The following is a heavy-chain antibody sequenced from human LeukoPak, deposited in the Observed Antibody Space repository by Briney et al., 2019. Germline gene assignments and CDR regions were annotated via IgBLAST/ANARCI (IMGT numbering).Heavy chain of an antibody. J-gene: IGHJ5*02. CDR2: INLNGGST. CDR1: GFTFDDYG. V-gene: IGHV3-20*04. D-gene: IGHD3-22*01. CDR3: VGQFYYDSSGYDWFDP. Sequence: GGSLRLSCAASGFTFDDYGMSWVRQAPGKGLEWVSGINLNGGSTGYADSVKGRFTISRDNSKNSLYLQMNSLRTEDTALYYCVGQFYYDSSGYDWFDPWGQGTLVTVSS.